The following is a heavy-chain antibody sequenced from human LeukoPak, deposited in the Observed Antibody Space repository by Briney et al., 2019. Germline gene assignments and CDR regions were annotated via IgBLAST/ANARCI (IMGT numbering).Heavy chain of an antibody. CDR3: ARGYCSGGSCYSYYYYNYMDV. V-gene: IGHV4-34*01. CDR1: GGSFSGYY. J-gene: IGHJ6*03. CDR2: IYHSGST. Sequence: PSETLSLTCAVYGGSFSGYYWSWIRQPPGKGLEWIGEIYHSGSTNYNPSLKSRVTISVDKSKTQFSLKLSSVTAADTAVYYCARGYCSGGSCYSYYYYNYMDVWGKGTTVTVSS. D-gene: IGHD2-15*01.